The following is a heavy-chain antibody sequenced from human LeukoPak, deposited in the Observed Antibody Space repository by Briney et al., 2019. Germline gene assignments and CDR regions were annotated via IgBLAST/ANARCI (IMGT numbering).Heavy chain of an antibody. V-gene: IGHV1-18*01. CDR2: ISAYNGNT. Sequence: ASVKVSCKVSGYTLTELSMHWVRQAPGQGLEWMGWISAYNGNTNYAQKLQGRVTMTTDTSTSTAYMELRSLRSDDTAVYYCARDPNYGVYYYYMDVWGKGTTVTISS. CDR1: GYTLTELS. D-gene: IGHD4-17*01. J-gene: IGHJ6*03. CDR3: ARDPNYGVYYYYMDV.